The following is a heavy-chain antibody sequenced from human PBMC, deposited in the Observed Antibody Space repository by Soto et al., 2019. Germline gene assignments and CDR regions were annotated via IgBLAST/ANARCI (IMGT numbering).Heavy chain of an antibody. D-gene: IGHD2-2*03. CDR1: GFSLSTSRMC. CDR3: AGIGYCSSASCGYFDY. V-gene: IGHV2-70*11. CDR2: IDWDDDK. J-gene: IGHJ4*02. Sequence: SGPTLVNPTQTLTLTCTFSGFSLSTSRMCVSWIRQPPGKALEWLARIDWDDDKYYSTSLKTRLTISKDTSTNQVVLTMTNMEPVDTATYYCAGIGYCSSASCGYFDYWGQGTLVTVSS.